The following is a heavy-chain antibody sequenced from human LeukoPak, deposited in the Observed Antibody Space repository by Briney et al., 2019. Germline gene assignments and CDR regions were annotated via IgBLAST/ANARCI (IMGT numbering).Heavy chain of an antibody. V-gene: IGHV3-66*01. D-gene: IGHD3-9*01. J-gene: IGHJ4*02. Sequence: GGSLRLYCAASGFTVSSNYMSWVRQAPGKGLEWVSVIYSGGSTYYADSVKGRFTISRDNSKNTLYLQMNSLRAEDTAVYYCASSGYDILTGYWGQGTLVTVSS. CDR2: IYSGGST. CDR3: ASSGYDILTGY. CDR1: GFTVSSNY.